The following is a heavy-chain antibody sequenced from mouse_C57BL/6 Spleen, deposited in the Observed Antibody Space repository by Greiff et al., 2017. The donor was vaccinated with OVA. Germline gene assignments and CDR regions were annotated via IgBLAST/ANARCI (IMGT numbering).Heavy chain of an antibody. Sequence: QVQLQQSGAELVRPGTSVKVSCKASGYAFTNYLIEWVKQRPGQGLEWIGVINPGSGGTNYNEKFKGKATLTADESSSTAYMQLSSLASEDSAFYFCTRSDYYCSCYAMDYWGQGTSVTVSS. D-gene: IGHD1-1*01. J-gene: IGHJ4*01. CDR2: INPGSGGT. V-gene: IGHV1-54*01. CDR3: TRSDYYCSCYAMDY. CDR1: GYAFTNYL.